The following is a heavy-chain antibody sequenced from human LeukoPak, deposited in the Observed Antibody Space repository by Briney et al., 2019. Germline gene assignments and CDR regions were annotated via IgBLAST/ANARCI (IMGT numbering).Heavy chain of an antibody. CDR3: ARTRTSLVTTGNAFDI. J-gene: IGHJ3*02. Sequence: PSETLSLTCAVYGGSFSGYYWSWIRQPPGKGLEWIGEINHSGSTNYNPSLKSRVTISVDTSENQFSLKLSSVTAADTAVYYCARTRTSLVTTGNAFDIWGQGTMVTVSS. D-gene: IGHD4-17*01. CDR2: INHSGST. CDR1: GGSFSGYY. V-gene: IGHV4-34*01.